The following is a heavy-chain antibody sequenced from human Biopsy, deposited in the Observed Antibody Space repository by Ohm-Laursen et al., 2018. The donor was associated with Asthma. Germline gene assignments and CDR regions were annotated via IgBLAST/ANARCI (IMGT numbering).Heavy chain of an antibody. CDR2: ISGYNGDT. D-gene: IGHD2-15*01. CDR1: GYTFSNYA. J-gene: IGHJ5*02. Sequence: SVKVSCKASGYTFSNYAISWVRQAPGQGLEWMGWISGYNGDTKFAQNVKGRLSLTTDTSTSTAYMELRSLTSDDTAVYYCVRDKVVVVPGSKGPTDWFDPWGQGTLVTISS. CDR3: VRDKVVVVPGSKGPTDWFDP. V-gene: IGHV1-18*04.